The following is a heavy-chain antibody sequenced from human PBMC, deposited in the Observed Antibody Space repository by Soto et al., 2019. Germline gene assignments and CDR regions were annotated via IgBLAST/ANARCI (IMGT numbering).Heavy chain of an antibody. V-gene: IGHV5-51*01. J-gene: IGHJ6*02. CDR2: IYPGDSDT. CDR1: GYSFTSYW. CDR3: ARHHYGSESYYCYYGMDV. D-gene: IGHD3-10*01. Sequence: GESLKISCKGSGYSFTSYWIGWVRQMPGKGLEWMGIIYPGDSDTRYSPSFQGQVTISADKSISTAYLQWSSLKASDTAMYYCARHHYGSESYYCYYGMDVWGQGTTVTVSS.